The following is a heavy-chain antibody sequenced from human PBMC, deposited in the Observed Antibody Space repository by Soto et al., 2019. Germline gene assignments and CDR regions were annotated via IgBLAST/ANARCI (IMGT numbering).Heavy chain of an antibody. CDR2: ITAGNGNT. Sequence: QVQLVQSGAEVKKPGASVKVSCKASGYTFTSYAMHWVRQAPGQRLEWMGWITAGNGNTKYSQRFQGRVTITRDAAASTAYMELSSLRSEDTAGYYCARYLGGWPDYWGQGTLVTVSS. J-gene: IGHJ4*02. CDR1: GYTFTSYA. V-gene: IGHV1-3*01. CDR3: ARYLGGWPDY. D-gene: IGHD2-15*01.